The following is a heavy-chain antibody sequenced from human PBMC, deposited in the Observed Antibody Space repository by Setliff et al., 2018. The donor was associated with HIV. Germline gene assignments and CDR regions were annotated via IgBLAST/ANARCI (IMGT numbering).Heavy chain of an antibody. CDR3: VRGGDSSSWYWGRWCDP. V-gene: IGHV4-34*01. CDR1: GESLRGYY. J-gene: IGHJ5*02. Sequence: PSETLSLTCAVYGESLRGYYWSWIRQPPGKGLEWIGEVTHTRATNYNPSLQSRVTVTVDTSKNQFSLKLSSVTAADTAVYYCVRGGDSSSWYWGRWCDPWGQGTLVTVSS. D-gene: IGHD6-13*01. CDR2: VTHTRAT.